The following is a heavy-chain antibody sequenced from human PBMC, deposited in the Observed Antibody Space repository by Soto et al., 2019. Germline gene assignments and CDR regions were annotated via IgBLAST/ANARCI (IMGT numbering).Heavy chain of an antibody. Sequence: QVQLVQSGAEVKKPGASVKVSCKASGYTFTSYGISWVRQAPGQGLEWMGWISAYNGNTNYAQKLQGRVTMTTDTXTXTXSMELRSLRSDDTAVYYCARGIGVHSSRDYYYGMDVWGQGTTVTVSS. CDR3: ARGIGVHSSRDYYYGMDV. V-gene: IGHV1-18*01. J-gene: IGHJ6*02. CDR2: ISAYNGNT. D-gene: IGHD6-13*01. CDR1: GYTFTSYG.